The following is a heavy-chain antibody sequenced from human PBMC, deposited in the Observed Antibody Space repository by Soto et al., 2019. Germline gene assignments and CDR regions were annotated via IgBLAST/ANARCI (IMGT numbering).Heavy chain of an antibody. J-gene: IGHJ4*02. V-gene: IGHV3-7*01. CDR3: ARDLVYCGGDSCYPGFDY. CDR1: GFTFSSYW. Sequence: EVQLVESGGGLVQPGGSLRLSCAASGFTFSSYWMNWVRQAPGKGLEWVANIDQNGNEKHHLDSVEGRFTISRDNAKNSLYLQMNYLRAEDTAVYYCARDLVYCGGDSCYPGFDYWGQGSLVTVSS. CDR2: IDQNGNEK. D-gene: IGHD2-21*02.